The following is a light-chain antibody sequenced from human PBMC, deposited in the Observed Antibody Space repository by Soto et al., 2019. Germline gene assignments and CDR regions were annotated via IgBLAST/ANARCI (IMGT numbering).Light chain of an antibody. J-gene: IGLJ1*01. CDR3: SSFTTSDTYV. Sequence: QSVLTQPPSVSGSPGQSVAISCTGTSSDVGSFNRVSWYQQSPGTAPKLMIYDVNNRPSGVPDRFSGSKSGNAASLTISGLRAEDESDYYCSSFTTSDTYVFGTGTKLTVL. CDR2: DVN. CDR1: SSDVGSFNR. V-gene: IGLV2-18*02.